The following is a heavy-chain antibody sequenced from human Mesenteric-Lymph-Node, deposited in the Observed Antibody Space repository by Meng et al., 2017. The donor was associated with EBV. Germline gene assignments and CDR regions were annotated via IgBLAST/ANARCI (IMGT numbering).Heavy chain of an antibody. CDR3: ARDLSTYVFDV. CDR2: INTDNGNT. V-gene: IGHV1-3*04. Sequence: QVHVVRSRAESKKHGASVKVSGKASGDTFTYALHWMRQAPGQSLEWMGMINTDNGNTKYSQKFQGRVAMTRDTAANTAYMELSSLTSEDTAVYYCARDLSTYVFDVWGQGTMVTVSS. CDR1: GDTFTYA. J-gene: IGHJ3*01.